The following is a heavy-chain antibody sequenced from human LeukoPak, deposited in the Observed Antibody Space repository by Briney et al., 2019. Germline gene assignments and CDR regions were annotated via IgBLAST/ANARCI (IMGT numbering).Heavy chain of an antibody. CDR2: ISGSGGVT. D-gene: IGHD3-10*01. V-gene: IGHV3-23*01. CDR1: GFTFSSYP. CDR3: AKGVRGAQHFDY. J-gene: IGHJ4*02. Sequence: GGSLRLSCAASGFTFSSYPMNWVRQAPGKGLEWVSVISGSGGVTFYGDSVQGRFTISRDNSRDTVYLQMNSLRAGDTAVYYCAKGVRGAQHFDYWGQGTPVTVSS.